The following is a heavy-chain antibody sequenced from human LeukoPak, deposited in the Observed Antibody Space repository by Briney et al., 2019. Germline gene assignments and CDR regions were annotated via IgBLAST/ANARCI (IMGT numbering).Heavy chain of an antibody. CDR2: IWYDGSNK. Sequence: PGGSLRLSCAASGFTFSSYGMHWVRQAPGKGLEWVAVIWYDGSNKYYADSVKGRFTISRDSSKNTLHLQMNSLRAEDTAVYYCARASICSSTSCYRPYYYYYGMDVWGQGTTVTVSS. D-gene: IGHD2-2*01. CDR3: ARASICSSTSCYRPYYYYYGMDV. CDR1: GFTFSSYG. V-gene: IGHV3-33*01. J-gene: IGHJ6*02.